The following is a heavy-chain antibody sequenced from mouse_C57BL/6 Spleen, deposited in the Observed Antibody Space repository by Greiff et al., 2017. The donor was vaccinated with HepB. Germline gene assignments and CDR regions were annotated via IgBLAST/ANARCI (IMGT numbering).Heavy chain of an antibody. J-gene: IGHJ2*01. V-gene: IGHV3-6*01. CDR3: ARVNWDGYYFDY. CDR2: ISYDGSN. CDR1: GYSITSGYY. Sequence: EVHLVEPGPGLVKPSQSLSLTCSVTGYSITSGYYWNWIRQFPGNKLEWMGYISYDGSNNYNPTLKNRSSITRDTSKNHFYLKLNSVTTEDTATYYCARVNWDGYYFDYWGQGTTLTVSS. D-gene: IGHD4-1*02.